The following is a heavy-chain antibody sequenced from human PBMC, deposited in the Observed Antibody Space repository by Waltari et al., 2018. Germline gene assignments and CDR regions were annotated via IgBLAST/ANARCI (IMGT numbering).Heavy chain of an antibody. D-gene: IGHD6-13*01. CDR3: ARGGLYGQQLLESAFEI. CDR2: NIPMFGTA. V-gene: IGHV1-69*05. Sequence: QVQLVQSGAELKKPGSSVKVSCKASGGSFSTYAITWVRQAPGQGLEWMGGNIPMFGTANYAQKIQDRVTIITDESMTTAYMELSSLTSEDTAVYYCARGGLYGQQLLESAFEIWGQGTKVTVSS. CDR1: GGSFSTYA. J-gene: IGHJ3*02.